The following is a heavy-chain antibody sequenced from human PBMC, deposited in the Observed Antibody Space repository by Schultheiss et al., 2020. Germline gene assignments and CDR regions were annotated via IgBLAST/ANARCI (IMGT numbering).Heavy chain of an antibody. CDR1: GFTFSSYA. D-gene: IGHD2-2*01. Sequence: GGSLRLSCAASGFTFSSYAMSWVRQAPGKGLEWVSAISSNGGSTYYADSVKGRFTISRDNSKNTLYLQMSSLRAEDTAVYYCVKDIVVVPAAPIGDYYYYGMDVWGQGTTVTVSS. CDR3: VKDIVVVPAAPIGDYYYYGMDV. J-gene: IGHJ6*02. CDR2: ISSNGGST. V-gene: IGHV3-64D*06.